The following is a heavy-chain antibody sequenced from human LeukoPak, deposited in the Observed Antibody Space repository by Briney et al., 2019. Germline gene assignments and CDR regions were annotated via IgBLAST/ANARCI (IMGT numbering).Heavy chain of an antibody. D-gene: IGHD6-19*01. CDR2: IYYSGNP. V-gene: IGHV4-59*01. CDR1: GGSISSYY. Sequence: SETLSLTCTVSGGSISSYYWSWIRQPPGKGLEWIGYIYYSGNPNYNPSLKSRFTISVDTSKNQFSLKLSSVTAADTAVYYCARGEGYSSGYYLYYFDYWGQGTLVTVSS. CDR3: ARGEGYSSGYYLYYFDY. J-gene: IGHJ4*02.